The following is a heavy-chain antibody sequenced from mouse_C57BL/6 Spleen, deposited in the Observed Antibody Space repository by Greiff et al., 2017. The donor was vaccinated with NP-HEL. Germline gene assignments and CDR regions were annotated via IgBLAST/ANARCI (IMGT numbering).Heavy chain of an antibody. D-gene: IGHD1-1*01. V-gene: IGHV1-22*01. CDR1: GYTFPDYN. J-gene: IGHJ2*01. CDR2: INPNNGGN. Sequence: EVQLQQSGPELVKPGASVTMSCKASGYTFPDYNLHWVKQSHGKSLEWIGYINPNNGGNSYNQQFKGKATLTVKKSSSTAYMELRSLTSENSAVYYCARDFITRVDYGGQGTTLTVSS. CDR3: ARDFITRVDY.